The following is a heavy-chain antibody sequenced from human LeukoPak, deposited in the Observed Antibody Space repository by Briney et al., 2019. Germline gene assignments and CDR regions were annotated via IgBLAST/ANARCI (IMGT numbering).Heavy chain of an antibody. J-gene: IGHJ5*02. CDR3: ARHVLQVKILYLKYGSGSYMPPPNWFDP. D-gene: IGHD3-10*01. CDR2: INHSGST. Sequence: PSETLSLTCAVYGGSFSGYYWSWIRQPPGKGLEWIGEINHSGSTNYNPSLKSRVTISVDTSKNQFSLKLSSVTAADTAVYYCARHVLQVKILYLKYGSGSYMPPPNWFDPWGQGTLVTVS. V-gene: IGHV4-34*01. CDR1: GGSFSGYY.